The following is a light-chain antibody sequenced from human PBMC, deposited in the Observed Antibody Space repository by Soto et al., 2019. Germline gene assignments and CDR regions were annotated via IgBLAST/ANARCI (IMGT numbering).Light chain of an antibody. CDR3: QQRSNWPPV. Sequence: EIVLTQSPATLSLSPGERATLSCRASQSVSSYLAWYQQKPGQAPRLLIYDASNRATGIPARFSGSGSGTDFTRTISSLEPEDFAVDYCQQRSNWPPVFGPGTKVDIK. J-gene: IGKJ3*01. V-gene: IGKV3-11*01. CDR2: DAS. CDR1: QSVSSY.